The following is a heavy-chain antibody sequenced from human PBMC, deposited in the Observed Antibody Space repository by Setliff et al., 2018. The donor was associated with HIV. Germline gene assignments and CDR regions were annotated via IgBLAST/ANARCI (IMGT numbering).Heavy chain of an antibody. CDR1: GGSISTSNYY. D-gene: IGHD2-15*01. CDR2: VDYTGST. V-gene: IGHV4-39*07. CDR3: ARETRSFGGIDP. Sequence: SETLSLTCTVSGGSISTSNYYWGWVRQPPGKGLEWVGNVDYTGSTYYNPSLKSRVTISVDTSKNQFSLKVRSVTAADTAMYYCARETRSFGGIDPWGQGTLVTVSS. J-gene: IGHJ5*02.